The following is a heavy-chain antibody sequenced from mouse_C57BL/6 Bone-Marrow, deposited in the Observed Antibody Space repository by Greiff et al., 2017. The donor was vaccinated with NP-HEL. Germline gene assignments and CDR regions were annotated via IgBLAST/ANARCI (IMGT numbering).Heavy chain of an antibody. CDR1: GYAFSSSW. CDR3: ARPTGLLRYGFAY. V-gene: IGHV1-82*01. D-gene: IGHD1-1*01. CDR2: IYPGDGDT. J-gene: IGHJ3*01. Sequence: VKLQQSGPELVKPGASVKISCKASGYAFSSSWMNWVKQRPGKGLEWIGRIYPGDGDTNYNGKFKGKATLTADKSSSTAYMQLSSLTSEDSAVYFCARPTGLLRYGFAYWGQGTLVTVSA.